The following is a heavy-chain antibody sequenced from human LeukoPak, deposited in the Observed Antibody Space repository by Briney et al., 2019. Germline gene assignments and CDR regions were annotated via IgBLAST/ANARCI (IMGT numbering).Heavy chain of an antibody. Sequence: GGSLRLSCAVSGFTFSSYIMHWVRQAPMKGLEWVSSISTSATYTYYADSVKGRFTISRDNSKNTLYLQMNSLRAEDTAVYYCARDRYYDFWSGYDFDYWGQGTLVTVSS. CDR1: GFTFSSYI. D-gene: IGHD3-3*01. J-gene: IGHJ4*02. CDR3: ARDRYYDFWSGYDFDY. V-gene: IGHV3-21*01. CDR2: ISTSATYT.